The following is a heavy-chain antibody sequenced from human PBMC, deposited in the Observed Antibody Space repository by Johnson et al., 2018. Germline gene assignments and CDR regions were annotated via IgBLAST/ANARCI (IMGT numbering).Heavy chain of an antibody. Sequence: QVQLQQWGAGLLKASETLSLTCAVYGGSFSGYFWNWIRQPPGKGLGWIGEINHSGNSNCNPSLKSRVTISVDPSKNQSSLKLSSVTAADTAVYYWARGLYYYDSSGQDYWGQGTLVTVSS. CDR2: INHSGNS. D-gene: IGHD3-22*01. V-gene: IGHV4-34*01. CDR1: GGSFSGYF. CDR3: ARGLYYYDSSGQDY. J-gene: IGHJ4*02.